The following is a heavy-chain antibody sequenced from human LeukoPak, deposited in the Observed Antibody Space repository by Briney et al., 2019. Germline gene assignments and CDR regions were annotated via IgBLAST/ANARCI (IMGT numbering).Heavy chain of an antibody. V-gene: IGHV3-33*06. J-gene: IGHJ4*02. CDR1: GFTFKNYG. CDR2: IWYDGSNK. D-gene: IGHD6-19*01. Sequence: QPGGSLRLSCAASGFTFKNYGMHWVRQAPGKGLEWVAMIWYDGSNKYYVDSVTGRFTISRDNSKNTVYLQMNSLRADDTAVYYCAKGGLAVAGIDSWGQGTLVTVSS. CDR3: AKGGLAVAGIDS.